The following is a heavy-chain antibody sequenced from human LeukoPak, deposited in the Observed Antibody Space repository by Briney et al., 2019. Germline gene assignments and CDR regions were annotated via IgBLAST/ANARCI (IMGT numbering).Heavy chain of an antibody. CDR2: IIPIFGTA. CDR3: ARAPFDYGDYYNYFDY. J-gene: IGHJ4*02. D-gene: IGHD4-17*01. V-gene: IGHV1-69*13. CDR1: GGTFSSYA. Sequence: SVKVSCKASGGTFSSYAISWVRQAPEQGLEWMGGIIPIFGTANYAQKFQGRVTITADESTSTAYMELSSLRSEDTAVYYCARAPFDYGDYYNYFDYWGQGTLVTVSS.